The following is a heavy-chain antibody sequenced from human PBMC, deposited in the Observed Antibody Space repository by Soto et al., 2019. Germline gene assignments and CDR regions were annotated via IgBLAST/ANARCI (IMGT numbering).Heavy chain of an antibody. Sequence: QLQLQESGPGLVKPSETLSLTCTVSGGSISSSSYYWGWIRQPPGKGLEWIGSISYTGSTYYNPSRNSRVSISVDTSKNQFSLKLISVTAADTAVYYCASHLEAAAGTYWGQGTLVTVSS. J-gene: IGHJ4*02. D-gene: IGHD6-13*01. CDR3: ASHLEAAAGTY. V-gene: IGHV4-39*01. CDR2: ISYTGST. CDR1: GGSISSSSYY.